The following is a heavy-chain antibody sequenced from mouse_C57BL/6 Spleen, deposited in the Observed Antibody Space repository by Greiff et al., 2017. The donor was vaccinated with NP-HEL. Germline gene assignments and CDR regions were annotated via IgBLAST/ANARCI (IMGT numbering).Heavy chain of an antibody. CDR1: GYTFTSYW. J-gene: IGHJ3*01. CDR2: IDPSDSYT. CDR3: ARGHYGSSYGGFAY. D-gene: IGHD1-1*01. Sequence: QVQLQQPGAELVMPGASVKLSCKASGYTFTSYWMHWVKQRPGQGLEWIGEIDPSDSYTNYTQKFKVKSTLTVDKSSSTAYMQLSSLTSEDSAAYYCARGHYGSSYGGFAYWGQGTLVTVSA. V-gene: IGHV1-69*01.